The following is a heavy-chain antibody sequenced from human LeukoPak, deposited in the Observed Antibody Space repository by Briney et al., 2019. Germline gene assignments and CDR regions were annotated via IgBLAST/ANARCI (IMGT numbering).Heavy chain of an antibody. Sequence: GGSLRLSCAASGFTFIHYAMSWVRQAPGKGLEWVSTISGSGGNTYYADSVKGRFTISRDNSKNTLYLQMNSLRAEDTAVYYCAKERDRDFVGGAFDIWGQGTMVTVSS. CDR1: GFTFIHYA. J-gene: IGHJ3*02. D-gene: IGHD3-16*01. CDR3: AKERDRDFVGGAFDI. V-gene: IGHV3-23*01. CDR2: ISGSGGNT.